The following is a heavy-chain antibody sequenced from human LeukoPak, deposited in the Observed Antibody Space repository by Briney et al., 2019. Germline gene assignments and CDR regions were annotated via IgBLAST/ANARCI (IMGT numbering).Heavy chain of an antibody. D-gene: IGHD6-13*01. CDR3: AAGTAADF. CDR1: GIPFSDYY. J-gene: IGHJ4*02. V-gene: IGHV3-11*03. Sequence: GGSLRLSCVVSGIPFSDYYMNRIRQAPGKGLEWISYISSSSSYTDYADSVKGRSTISRDNAKSALYLQMNSLRLEDTAVYYCAAGTAADFWGQGTLVTVSS. CDR2: ISSSSSYT.